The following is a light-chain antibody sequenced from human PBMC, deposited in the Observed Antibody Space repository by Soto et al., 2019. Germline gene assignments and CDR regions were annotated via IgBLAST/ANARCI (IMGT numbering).Light chain of an antibody. CDR2: DVT. CDR1: SRDVGGYNY. Sequence: QSVVTQPASVSGAPGQSIPLSCPGTSRDVGGYNYVSWYQQHPGKAPRLMIYDVTNRPSGVSNRFSGSKSGNTASLTISGLQAEDEADYYCSSYRRGSTYVFGTGTKVTVL. CDR3: SSYRRGSTYV. V-gene: IGLV2-14*01. J-gene: IGLJ1*01.